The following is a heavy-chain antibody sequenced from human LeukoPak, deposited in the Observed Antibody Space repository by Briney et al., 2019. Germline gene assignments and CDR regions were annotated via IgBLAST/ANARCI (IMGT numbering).Heavy chain of an antibody. CDR3: ARDPEHDYSSP. CDR1: GYTFTVYY. CDR2: INTNSGGT. J-gene: IGHJ5*02. V-gene: IGHV1-2*02. D-gene: IGHD4-11*01. Sequence: ASVKVSFTASGYTFTVYYMHWVRQAPGQGIEWMGWINTNSGGTNYAQKFQGRVTMTRDTSISTAYMELSRLRSDDTAVYYCARDPEHDYSSPWGQGTLVTVSS.